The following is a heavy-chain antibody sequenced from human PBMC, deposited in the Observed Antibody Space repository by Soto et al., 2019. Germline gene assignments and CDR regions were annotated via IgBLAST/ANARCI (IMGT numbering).Heavy chain of an antibody. J-gene: IGHJ3*02. D-gene: IGHD3-22*01. CDR2: IYQSGST. CDR3: AGTMIVVVTSDAFDI. V-gene: IGHV4-34*01. CDR1: GGSFSGYY. Sequence: PSETLSLTCAVYGGSFSGYYWSWIRQPPGKGLEWIGEIYQSGSTNYNPSLKSRVTISVDKSKNQFSLKLSSVTAADTAVYYCAGTMIVVVTSDAFDIWGQGTMVTVSS.